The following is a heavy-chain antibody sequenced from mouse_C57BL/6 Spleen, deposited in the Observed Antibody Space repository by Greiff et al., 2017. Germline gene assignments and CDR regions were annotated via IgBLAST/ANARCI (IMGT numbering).Heavy chain of an antibody. CDR3: ARRSSYWYFDV. J-gene: IGHJ1*03. D-gene: IGHD1-1*01. CDR2: INRDGGGT. Sequence: EVKLLESGGGLVQPGESLTLSCESNEYAFPSHDMSWVRQTPEKRLELVAAINRDGGGTYYPDTMERRFLISRDNTEKTLYLQVSSLRSEDTALYYCARRSSYWYFDVWGTGTTVTVAS. V-gene: IGHV5-2*01. CDR1: EYAFPSHD.